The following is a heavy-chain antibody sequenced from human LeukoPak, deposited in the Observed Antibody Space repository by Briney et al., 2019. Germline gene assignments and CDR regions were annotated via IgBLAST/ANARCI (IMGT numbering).Heavy chain of an antibody. CDR2: IYYSGST. J-gene: IGHJ4*02. V-gene: IGHV4-39*07. CDR1: GGSISSSSYY. Sequence: KTSETLSLTCTVSGGSISSSSYYWGWIRQPPGKGLEWIGSIYYSGSTYYNPSLKSRVTISVDTSKNQFSLKLSSVTAVDTAVYYCARWKDETGDLNPDYWGQGTLVTVSS. D-gene: IGHD1-1*01. CDR3: ARWKDETGDLNPDY.